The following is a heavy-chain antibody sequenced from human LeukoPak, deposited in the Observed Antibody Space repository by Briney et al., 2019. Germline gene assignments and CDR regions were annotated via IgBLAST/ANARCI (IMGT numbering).Heavy chain of an antibody. CDR3: ARDFISSWPHHHDAFDI. CDR2: INSDGSST. V-gene: IGHV3-74*01. CDR1: GFTFSSYW. D-gene: IGHD6-13*01. Sequence: GGSLRLSCAASGFTFSSYWMHWVRQAPGKGLVWVSRINSDGSSTSYADSVKGRFTISRDNAKNTLYLQMNSLRAEDTAVYYCARDFISSWPHHHDAFDIWGQGTMVTVSS. J-gene: IGHJ3*02.